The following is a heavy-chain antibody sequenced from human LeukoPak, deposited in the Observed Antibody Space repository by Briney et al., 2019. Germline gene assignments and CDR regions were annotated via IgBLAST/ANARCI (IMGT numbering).Heavy chain of an antibody. CDR1: GFTSSNYA. V-gene: IGHV3-23*01. Sequence: GGSLRLSCAASGFTSSNYAMSWVRQAPGKGLEWVSGISGRGGSTYYADSVKGRFTISRDNSKNTLYLQMNSLRAEDTAVYYCAKVVVQLWVRGAFDSWGQGTLVTVSS. J-gene: IGHJ4*02. CDR2: ISGRGGST. D-gene: IGHD5-18*01. CDR3: AKVVVQLWVRGAFDS.